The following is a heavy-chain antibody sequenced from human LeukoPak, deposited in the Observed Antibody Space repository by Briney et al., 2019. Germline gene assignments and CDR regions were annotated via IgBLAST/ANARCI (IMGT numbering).Heavy chain of an antibody. V-gene: IGHV3-15*01. D-gene: IGHD3-9*01. CDR1: GFTFSNAW. J-gene: IGHJ4*02. CDR2: IKSKTDGGTT. Sequence: GGSLRLSCAASGFTFSNAWMSWVRQAPGKGLEWVGRIKSKTDGGTTDYAAPVKGRFTISRDDSKNTLYLQMNSLKTEDTAVYYCTTGELLYDILTGYYPLPFDYWGQGTLVTVSS. CDR3: TTGELLYDILTGYYPLPFDY.